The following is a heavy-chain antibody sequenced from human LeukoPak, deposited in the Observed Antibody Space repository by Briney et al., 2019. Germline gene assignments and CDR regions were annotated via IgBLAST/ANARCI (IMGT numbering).Heavy chain of an antibody. D-gene: IGHD3-9*01. V-gene: IGHV4-61*02. CDR2: IYTSGST. Sequence: PSETLSLTCTVSGGSISSGSYYWSWIRQPAGKGLEWIGRIYTSGSTNYNPSLKSRVTISVDTSKNQFSLKLSSVTAADTAVYYCARARYDILTGYLAVRPAGWFDPWGQGTLVTVSS. CDR1: GGSISSGSYY. CDR3: ARARYDILTGYLAVRPAGWFDP. J-gene: IGHJ5*02.